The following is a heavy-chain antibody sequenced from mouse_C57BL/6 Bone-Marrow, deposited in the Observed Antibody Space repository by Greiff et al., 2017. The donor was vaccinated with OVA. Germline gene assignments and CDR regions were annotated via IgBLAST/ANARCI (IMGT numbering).Heavy chain of an antibody. J-gene: IGHJ1*03. D-gene: IGHD2-3*01. CDR1: GYTFTSYD. CDR2: IYPRDGST. V-gene: IGHV1-85*01. Sequence: QVHVKQSGPELVKPGASVKLSCKASGYTFTSYDINWVKQRPGQGLEWIGWIYPRDGSTKYNEKFKGKATLTVDTSSSTAYMELHSLTSEDSAVYFCARKGGYYLGNYWYFDVWGTGTTVTVSS. CDR3: ARKGGYYLGNYWYFDV.